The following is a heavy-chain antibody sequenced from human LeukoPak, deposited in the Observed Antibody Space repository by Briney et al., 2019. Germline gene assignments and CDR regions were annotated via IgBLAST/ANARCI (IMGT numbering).Heavy chain of an antibody. CDR2: IYPGDSDT. CDR1: GYSITSYW. Sequence: GESLKISCKGSGYSITSYWTSWLLQMPGTGLEWMGIIYPGDSDTRYSPSFQGQVTISADKSISTAYLQWSSLKASDTAMYYCARSYYTNYWGQGTLVTVSS. CDR3: ARSYYTNY. J-gene: IGHJ4*02. V-gene: IGHV5-51*01. D-gene: IGHD1-26*01.